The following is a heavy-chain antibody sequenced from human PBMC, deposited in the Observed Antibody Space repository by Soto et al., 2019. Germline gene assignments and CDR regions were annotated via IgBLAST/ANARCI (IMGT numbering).Heavy chain of an antibody. J-gene: IGHJ4*02. Sequence: QVQLVESGGGVVQPRRSLRLSCAASGFTFSTYGMHWVRQAPGKGLEWVAVMSYEGSNKYYADSVKGRFTISRDNSKNTLYLQMNSLRAEDTAVYYCAKDRVAAGTITPDYWGQGTLVTVSS. D-gene: IGHD6-13*01. CDR2: MSYEGSNK. CDR3: AKDRVAAGTITPDY. CDR1: GFTFSTYG. V-gene: IGHV3-30*18.